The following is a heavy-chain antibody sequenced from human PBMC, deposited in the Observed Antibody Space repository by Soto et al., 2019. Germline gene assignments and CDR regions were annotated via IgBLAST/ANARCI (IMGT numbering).Heavy chain of an antibody. J-gene: IGHJ4*02. Sequence: GSLRLSCAASGFTFSSYSMNWVRQAPGKGLEWVSSISSSSSYIYYADSVKGRFTISRDNAKNSLYLQMNSLRAEDTAVYYCAREKAGSSSSPFDYWGQGTLVTVS. D-gene: IGHD6-6*01. V-gene: IGHV3-21*01. CDR1: GFTFSSYS. CDR3: AREKAGSSSSPFDY. CDR2: ISSSSSYI.